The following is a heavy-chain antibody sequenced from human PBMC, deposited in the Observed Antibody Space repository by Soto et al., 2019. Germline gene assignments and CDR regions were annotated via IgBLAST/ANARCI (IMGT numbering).Heavy chain of an antibody. V-gene: IGHV2-5*02. CDR3: AHRVLRTVFGLVTTTAIYFDF. J-gene: IGHJ4*02. Sequence: QITLNESGPTQVKPRQTLTLTCTFSGFSLTTSGVGVGWIRQSPGKAPEGLALIYWDDDKRYSPSLKSRLTIAKDTSKNQVVLTMADLDPADTATYSCAHRVLRTVFGLVTTTAIYFDFWGQGTPVAVSS. CDR2: IYWDDDK. D-gene: IGHD3-3*01. CDR1: GFSLTTSGVG.